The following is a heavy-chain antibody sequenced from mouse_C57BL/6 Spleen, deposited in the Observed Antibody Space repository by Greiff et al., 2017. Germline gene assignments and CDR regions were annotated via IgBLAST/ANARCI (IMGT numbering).Heavy chain of an antibody. Sequence: QVQLQQPGAELVKPGASVKLSCKASGYTFTSYWINWVKQRPGQGLEWIGDIYPGSGSTSYNEKFKSKATLTVNTSSSTAYSQISSLTSEDSAVYYYASSGSGSNYDTYWYFDVWGPGTTVTVSS. CDR2: IYPGSGST. D-gene: IGHD1-1*01. CDR3: ASSGSGSNYDTYWYFDV. V-gene: IGHV1-55*01. CDR1: GYTFTSYW. J-gene: IGHJ1*01.